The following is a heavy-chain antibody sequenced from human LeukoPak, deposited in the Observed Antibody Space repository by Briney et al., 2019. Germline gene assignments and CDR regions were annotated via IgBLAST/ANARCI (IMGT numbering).Heavy chain of an antibody. CDR3: ARGRPYYYDSSGYYGY. J-gene: IGHJ4*02. D-gene: IGHD3-22*01. V-gene: IGHV4-34*01. CDR1: GGSFSGYY. Sequence: SETLSLTCAVYGGSFSGYYWSWIRQPPGKGLEWIGEINHSGSTNYNPSLKSRVTISVGTSKNQFSLKLSSVTAADTAVYYCARGRPYYYDSSGYYGYWGQGTLVTVSS. CDR2: INHSGST.